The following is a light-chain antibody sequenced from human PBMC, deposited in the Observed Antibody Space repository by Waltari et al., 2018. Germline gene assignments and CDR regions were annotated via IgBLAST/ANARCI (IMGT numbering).Light chain of an antibody. Sequence: QSVLTQPPSASGTPGQRVTISCSGSSSNIGDNVVTWYQQLPGKAPKLRIYRNDQRPSGVPDRFSASKSGTSASLAISGLQSEDEADYYCAAWDDRMNGHWVFGGGTKVTVL. CDR2: RND. J-gene: IGLJ3*02. CDR1: SSNIGDNV. CDR3: AAWDDRMNGHWV. V-gene: IGLV1-44*01.